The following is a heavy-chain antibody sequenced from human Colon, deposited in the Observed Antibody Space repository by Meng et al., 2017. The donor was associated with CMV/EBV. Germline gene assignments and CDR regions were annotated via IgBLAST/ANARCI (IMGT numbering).Heavy chain of an antibody. J-gene: IGHJ6*02. Sequence: ASVKVSCKGSGYTFTGYYLHWVRQAPGQGLEWMGVINAGGGSTSYSKNFQGRVTVTRDTSTSTLYLELSSLRSEDTAVYYCAREGVDNGLDVWGQGTTVTVSS. D-gene: IGHD2-15*01. CDR3: AREGVDNGLDV. CDR2: INAGGGST. V-gene: IGHV1-46*01. CDR1: GYTFTGYY.